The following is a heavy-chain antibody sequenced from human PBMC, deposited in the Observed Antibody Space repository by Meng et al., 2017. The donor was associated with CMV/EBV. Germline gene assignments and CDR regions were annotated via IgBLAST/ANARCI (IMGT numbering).Heavy chain of an antibody. CDR3: ARVYCSGGSCYGNWFDP. Sequence: QVQLKGAGPESVTPSQDRSLTCIFFGGSISSGDYYGTLIRQPPGKGLEWIGYIYYSGSTYYNPSLKSRVTISVDTSKIQFSLKLSSVTAADTAVYYCARVYCSGGSCYGNWFDPWGQGTLVTVSS. J-gene: IGHJ5*02. CDR1: GGSISSGDYY. CDR2: IYYSGST. D-gene: IGHD2-15*01. V-gene: IGHV4-30-4*08.